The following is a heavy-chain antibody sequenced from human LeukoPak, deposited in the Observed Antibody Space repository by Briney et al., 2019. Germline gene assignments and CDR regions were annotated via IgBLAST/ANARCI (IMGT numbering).Heavy chain of an antibody. CDR1: GFTFSSFH. J-gene: IGHJ3*02. CDR2: ISYDGSNK. V-gene: IGHV3-30*03. D-gene: IGHD5-24*01. Sequence: TGGSLRLSCEASGFTFSSFHMSWVRQAPGKGLEWVAVISYDGSNKYYADSVKGRFTISRDNSKNTLYLQMNSLRAEDTAVYYCARDRDGYILDAFDIWGQGTMVTVSS. CDR3: ARDRDGYILDAFDI.